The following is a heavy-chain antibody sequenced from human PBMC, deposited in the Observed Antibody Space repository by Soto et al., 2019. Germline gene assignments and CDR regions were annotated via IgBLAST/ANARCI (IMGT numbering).Heavy chain of an antibody. J-gene: IGHJ4*02. D-gene: IGHD5-12*01. Sequence: LSHTCTVSGGSISSSSYYCGWIRQPPGKGLEWIGSIYYSGSTYYNPSLKSRVTISVDTSKNQFSLKLSSVTAADTAVYYCARHLKQATEYFDYWGPETLVTAFS. CDR3: ARHLKQATEYFDY. V-gene: IGHV4-39*01. CDR1: GGSISSSSYY. CDR2: IYYSGST.